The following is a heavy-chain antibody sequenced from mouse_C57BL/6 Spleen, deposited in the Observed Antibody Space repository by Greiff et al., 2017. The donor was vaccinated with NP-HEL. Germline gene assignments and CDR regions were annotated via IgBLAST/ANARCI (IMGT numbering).Heavy chain of an antibody. V-gene: IGHV1-82*01. D-gene: IGHD4-1*01. Sequence: VQLQQSGPELVKPGASVKISCKASGYAFSSSWMNWVKQRPGKGLEWIGRIYPGDGDTNYNGKFKGKATLTADKSSSTAYMQLSSLTSEDSAVYFCARGVGRFDYWGQGTTLTVSS. CDR2: IYPGDGDT. CDR3: ARGVGRFDY. J-gene: IGHJ2*01. CDR1: GYAFSSSW.